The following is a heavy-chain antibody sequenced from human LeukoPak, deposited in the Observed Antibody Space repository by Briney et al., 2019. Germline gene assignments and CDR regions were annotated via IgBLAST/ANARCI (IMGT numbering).Heavy chain of an antibody. D-gene: IGHD1-26*01. Sequence: SETLSLTCTVSGGSISSSSYYWGWIRQPPGKGLEWIGSIYYSGSTYYNPSLKSRVTISVDTSKNQFSLKLSSVTAADTAVYYCARYRGSYAFDIWGQGTMVTVSS. CDR3: ARYRGSYAFDI. J-gene: IGHJ3*02. CDR1: GGSISSSSYY. CDR2: IYYSGST. V-gene: IGHV4-39*07.